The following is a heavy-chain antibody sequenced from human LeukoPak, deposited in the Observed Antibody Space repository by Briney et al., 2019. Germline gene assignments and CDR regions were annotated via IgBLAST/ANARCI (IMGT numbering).Heavy chain of an antibody. CDR3: ARAGIAAAGTFAFDI. CDR1: GGSISSHY. Sequence: SETLSLTCTVSGGSISSHYWSWIRQPPGKGLEWIGYINYSGSTNYNPSLKSRVTISVDTSKNQFSLKLSSVTAADTAVYYCARAGIAAAGTFAFDIWGQGTMITVSS. V-gene: IGHV4-59*11. J-gene: IGHJ3*02. D-gene: IGHD6-13*01. CDR2: INYSGST.